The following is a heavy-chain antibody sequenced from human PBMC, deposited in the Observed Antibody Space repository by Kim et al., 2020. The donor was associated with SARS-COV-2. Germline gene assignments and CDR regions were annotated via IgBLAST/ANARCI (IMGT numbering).Heavy chain of an antibody. CDR1: GIPFSNAW. Sequence: GGSLRLSCAVSGIPFSNAWFNWVRQSPGKGLEWVGRIKSKTDGGTSDLAAPVKGSFAISRDDSENTLYLLMNNVKTDDSAVYYCTTVSMRWGQGTLVTVS. V-gene: IGHV3-15*01. J-gene: IGHJ4*02. CDR2: IKSKTDGGTS. D-gene: IGHD2-2*01. CDR3: TTVSMR.